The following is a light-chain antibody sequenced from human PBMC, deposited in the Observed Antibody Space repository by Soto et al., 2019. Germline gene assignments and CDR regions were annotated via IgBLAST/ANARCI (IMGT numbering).Light chain of an antibody. J-gene: IGKJ4*01. CDR1: QGISNY. CDR2: AAS. Sequence: DIQMTQSPSSLSASVGDRVTITCRASQGISNYLGWYQQKPWKVPNLLIYAASTLQSGVPSRFSGSGSGTDFTPATSRLQPEDVTTYYCQKYNSARLTFGGGTKVEIK. CDR3: QKYNSARLT. V-gene: IGKV1-27*01.